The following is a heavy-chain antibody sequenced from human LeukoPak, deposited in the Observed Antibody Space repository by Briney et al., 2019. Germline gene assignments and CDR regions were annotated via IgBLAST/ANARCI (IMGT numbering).Heavy chain of an antibody. V-gene: IGHV4-38-2*02. J-gene: IGHJ4*02. Sequence: SETLSLTCTVSGYSISSGYYWGWIRQPPGKGLEWIGSIYQSGNTYYNPSLQSRVTISLDTSKNQFSLKLSSVTAADTAVYYCAGRSRGSCSSTSCSFDYRGQGTLATVSS. CDR1: GYSISSGYY. CDR3: AGRSRGSCSSTSCSFDY. D-gene: IGHD2-2*01. CDR2: IYQSGNT.